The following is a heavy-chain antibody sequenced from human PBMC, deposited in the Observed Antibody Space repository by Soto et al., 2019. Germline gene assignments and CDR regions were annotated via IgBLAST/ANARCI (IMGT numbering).Heavy chain of an antibody. J-gene: IGHJ3*02. CDR3: ARAQDILTGYYSRMGTFDI. Sequence: QVQLVQSGAEVKKPGASVKVSCKASGYTFTGYYMHWVRQAPGQGLEWMGWINPNSGGTNYAQKFQGWVTMTRDTSISTAYMELSRLRSDDTAVYYCARAQDILTGYYSRMGTFDIWGQGTMVTVSS. CDR1: GYTFTGYY. D-gene: IGHD3-9*01. V-gene: IGHV1-2*04. CDR2: INPNSGGT.